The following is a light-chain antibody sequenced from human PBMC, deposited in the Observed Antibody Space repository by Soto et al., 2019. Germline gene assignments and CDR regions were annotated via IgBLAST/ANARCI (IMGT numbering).Light chain of an antibody. CDR1: QSLDNY. J-gene: IGKJ4*01. CDR2: DAS. Sequence: EIVLTQSPATLSLSPGERATLSCRASQSLDNYLAWYQHKPGQPPRLLIDDASPRATDIPARFSGSGSGTDFTLPISGLVPEDFAVYYCQQRGRWPSFGGGTKVEIK. V-gene: IGKV3-11*01. CDR3: QQRGRWPS.